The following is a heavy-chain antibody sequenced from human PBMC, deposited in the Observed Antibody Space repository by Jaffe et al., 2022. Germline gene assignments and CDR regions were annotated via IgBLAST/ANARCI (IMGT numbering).Heavy chain of an antibody. J-gene: IGHJ4*02. Sequence: QVQLQESGPGLVKPSETLSLTCAVSGYSISSGYYWGWIRQPPGKGLEWIGSIYHSGSTYYNPSLKSRVTISVDTSKNQFSLKLSSVTAADTAVYYCARTRTYYYDSSGYLDYFDYWGQGTLVTVSS. CDR3: ARTRTYYYDSSGYLDYFDY. CDR2: IYHSGST. CDR1: GYSISSGYY. V-gene: IGHV4-38-2*01. D-gene: IGHD3-22*01.